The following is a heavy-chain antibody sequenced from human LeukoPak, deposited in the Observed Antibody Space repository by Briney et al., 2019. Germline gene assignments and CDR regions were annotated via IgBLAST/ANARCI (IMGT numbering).Heavy chain of an antibody. V-gene: IGHV1-24*01. Sequence: PGASVKVSCKVSGYTLTELSMHWVRQAPGKGLEWMGGFDPEDGETIYAQKFQGRVTMTEDTSTDTAYMELSSLRSEDTAVYYCATVSFEVVTEPYYFDYWGQGTLVTVSS. J-gene: IGHJ4*02. D-gene: IGHD2-21*01. CDR2: FDPEDGET. CDR3: ATVSFEVVTEPYYFDY. CDR1: GYTLTELS.